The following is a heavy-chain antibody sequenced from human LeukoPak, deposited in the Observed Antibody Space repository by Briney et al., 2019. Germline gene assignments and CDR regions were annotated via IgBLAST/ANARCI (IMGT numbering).Heavy chain of an antibody. D-gene: IGHD3-10*01. J-gene: IGHJ4*02. V-gene: IGHV3-11*01. CDR2: ISRSGSTI. Sequence: PGGSLRLSCAASGFTFSDYYMSWIRQAPGKGLEWVSYISRSGSTIYYADSVKGRFTISRDNAKNSLDLQMNSLRVEDTAVYYWARGGGSGRQEKKLSHLDYWGQGTLVTVSS. CDR3: ARGGGSGRQEKKLSHLDY. CDR1: GFTFSDYY.